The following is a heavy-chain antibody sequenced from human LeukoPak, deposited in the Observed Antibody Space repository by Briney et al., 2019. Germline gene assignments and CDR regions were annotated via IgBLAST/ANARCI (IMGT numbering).Heavy chain of an antibody. CDR1: GFTVSSNY. V-gene: IGHV4-59*08. CDR3: ARMGDGYNYVFDY. Sequence: GSLRLSCAASGFTVSSNYMSWVRQAPGKGLEWIGYIYYSGSTNYNPSLKSRVTISVDTSKNQFSLKLSSVTAADTAVYYCARMGDGYNYVFDYWGQGTLVTVSS. CDR2: IYYSGST. J-gene: IGHJ4*02. D-gene: IGHD5-24*01.